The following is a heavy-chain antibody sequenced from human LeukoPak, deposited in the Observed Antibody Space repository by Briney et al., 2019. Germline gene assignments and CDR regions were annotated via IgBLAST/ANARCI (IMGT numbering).Heavy chain of an antibody. Sequence: GGSPRLSCAASGFTFSRYGMHWVRQTPGKGLEWVAVISYDASNKYYADSVKGRFTISRDNSKNTLYLQMNSLRAEDTAVYYCAKVGYYNDSSGYYLDYFDYWGQGTLVTVSS. CDR3: AKVGYYNDSSGYYLDYFDY. CDR2: ISYDASNK. CDR1: GFTFSRYG. D-gene: IGHD3-22*01. V-gene: IGHV3-30*18. J-gene: IGHJ4*02.